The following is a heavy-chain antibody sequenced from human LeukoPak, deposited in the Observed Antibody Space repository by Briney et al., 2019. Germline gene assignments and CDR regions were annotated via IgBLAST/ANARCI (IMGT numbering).Heavy chain of an antibody. CDR2: ISSSGSTI. CDR3: ARTGSTDLYYYYGMDV. J-gene: IGHJ6*02. D-gene: IGHD1-14*01. CDR1: GFTFSDYY. Sequence: GGSLRLSCAASGFTFSDYYMSWIRQAPGKGLEWVSYISSSGSTIYYADSVKGRFTISRDNAKNSLYLQMNSLRAEDTAVYYCARTGSTDLYYYYGMDVWGQGTTVTVSS. V-gene: IGHV3-11*01.